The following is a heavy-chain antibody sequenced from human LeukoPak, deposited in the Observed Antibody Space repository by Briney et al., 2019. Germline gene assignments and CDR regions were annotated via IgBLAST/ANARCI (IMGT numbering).Heavy chain of an antibody. Sequence: GGSLRLSCAASGFTFSSYAMHWVRQAPGKGLEWVAVISYDGSNKYYADSVKGRFTISRDNSKNTLYPQMNSLRAEDTAVYYCARDPQWLVSSFDYWGQGTLVTVSS. V-gene: IGHV3-30-3*01. D-gene: IGHD6-19*01. CDR2: ISYDGSNK. CDR1: GFTFSSYA. CDR3: ARDPQWLVSSFDY. J-gene: IGHJ4*02.